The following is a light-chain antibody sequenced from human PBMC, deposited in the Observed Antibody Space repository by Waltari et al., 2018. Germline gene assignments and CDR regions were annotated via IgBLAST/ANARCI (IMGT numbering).Light chain of an antibody. CDR2: GAS. CDR3: QQYNNWPPVFT. Sequence: ELVMTQSPAPLSVSPGERATLSCRASQSVSSNLAWYQQKPGQAPRLLIYGASTRATGIPARFSGSGSGTEFTLTISSLQSEDFAVYYCQQYNNWPPVFTFGPGTKVDIK. V-gene: IGKV3-15*01. CDR1: QSVSSN. J-gene: IGKJ3*01.